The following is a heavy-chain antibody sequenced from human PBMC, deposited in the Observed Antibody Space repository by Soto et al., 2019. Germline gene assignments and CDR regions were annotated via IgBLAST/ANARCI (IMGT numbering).Heavy chain of an antibody. CDR3: AICPRKNILTGYYPPYYFDY. J-gene: IGHJ4*02. V-gene: IGHV4-39*01. Sequence: SETLSLTCTVSGGSISSSSYYWGWIRQPPGKGLEWIGSIYYSGSTYYNPSLKSRVTISVDTSKNQFSLKLSSVTAADTAVYYCAICPRKNILTGYYPPYYFDYWGQGTLVTVSS. D-gene: IGHD3-9*01. CDR1: GGSISSSSYY. CDR2: IYYSGST.